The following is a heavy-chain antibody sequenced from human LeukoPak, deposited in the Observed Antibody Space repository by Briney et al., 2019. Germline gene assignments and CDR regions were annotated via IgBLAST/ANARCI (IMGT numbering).Heavy chain of an antibody. CDR1: GFIFSSYA. Sequence: GGSLRLSCAASGFIFSSYATHWVRQAPGKGLQYVSAISSNGGSTYYANSLKGRFTISRDNSKNTLYLQMGSLRAEDMAVYYCARRGSYYGDSMDYWGQGTLVTVSS. D-gene: IGHD1-26*01. J-gene: IGHJ4*02. CDR2: ISSNGGST. CDR3: ARRGSYYGDSMDY. V-gene: IGHV3-64*01.